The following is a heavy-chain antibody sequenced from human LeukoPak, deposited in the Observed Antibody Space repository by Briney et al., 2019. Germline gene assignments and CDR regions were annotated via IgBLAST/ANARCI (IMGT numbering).Heavy chain of an antibody. J-gene: IGHJ4*02. D-gene: IGHD2-2*01. CDR1: GFTFGSYS. CDR3: ARVLIAGYCTSTSCYDVDY. Sequence: GGSPRLSCAASGFTFGSYSMNWVRQAPGKGLEWVSSISSSSSYIYYADSVKGRFTISRDNAKNSLYLQMNSLRAEDTAVYYCARVLIAGYCTSTSCYDVDYWGQGTLVTVSS. CDR2: ISSSSSYI. V-gene: IGHV3-21*01.